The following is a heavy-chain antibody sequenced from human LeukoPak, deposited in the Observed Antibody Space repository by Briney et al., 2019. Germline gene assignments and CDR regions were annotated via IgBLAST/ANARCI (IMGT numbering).Heavy chain of an antibody. V-gene: IGHV4-4*02. J-gene: IGHJ4*02. Sequence: SETLSLTCAVSGGSISSSDWWSWVRQPPGKGLEWIGEMHQSGITNYNPSLKSRATMSLDKSKNQFSLKLSSVTAADTSVYFCASADYYRIDFWGQGTLVTVSS. CDR3: ASADYYRIDF. CDR2: MHQSGIT. D-gene: IGHD3-10*01. CDR1: GGSISSSDW.